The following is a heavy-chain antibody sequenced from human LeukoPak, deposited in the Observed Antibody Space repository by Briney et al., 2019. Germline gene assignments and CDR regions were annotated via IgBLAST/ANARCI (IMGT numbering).Heavy chain of an antibody. CDR3: ARGSDSSGYYYADH. CDR1: GYTFTSYS. V-gene: IGHV1-46*01. J-gene: IGHJ4*02. Sequence: ASVKVSCKAFGYTFTSYSMSWVRQAPGQGLEWMGLIFPSGGSTAYAQKFQGRVTMTRDTSTSTVYMELGSLRSADTAIYYCARGSDSSGYYYADHWGQGTLVTVSS. CDR2: IFPSGGST. D-gene: IGHD3-22*01.